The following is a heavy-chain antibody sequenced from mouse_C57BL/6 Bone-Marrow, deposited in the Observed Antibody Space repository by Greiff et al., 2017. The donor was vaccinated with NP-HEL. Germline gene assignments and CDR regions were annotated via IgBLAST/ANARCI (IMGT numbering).Heavy chain of an antibody. CDR2: IYPGNSDT. Sequence: EVQLQQSGTVLARPGASVKMSCKTSGYTFTSYWMHWVKQRPGQGLEWIGAIYPGNSDTSYNQKFKGTATLTVVTSASTAYMELSSLTTADSAVYYCTRSNSPFDYCDQG. CDR1: GYTFTSYW. J-gene: IGHJ2*01. CDR3: TRSNSPFDY. V-gene: IGHV1-5*01.